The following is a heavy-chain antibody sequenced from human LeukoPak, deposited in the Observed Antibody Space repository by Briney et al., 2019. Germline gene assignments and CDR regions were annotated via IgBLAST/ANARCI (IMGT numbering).Heavy chain of an antibody. Sequence: SETLSLTRTVSGGSLSSGSYHGSWIRQPAGKGLEGIGRIYTSGSTIYNPSLKSRVTISVDTSENQFSLKLSSVTAAETAVYYCARVGGRSGSYLDYWGQGTLVTVSS. V-gene: IGHV4-61*02. CDR3: ARVGGRSGSYLDY. D-gene: IGHD1-26*01. CDR2: IYTSGST. CDR1: GGSLSSGSYH. J-gene: IGHJ4*02.